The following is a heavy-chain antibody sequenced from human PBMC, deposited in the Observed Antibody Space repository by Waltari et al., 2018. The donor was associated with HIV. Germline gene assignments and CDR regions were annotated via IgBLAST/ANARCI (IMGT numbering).Heavy chain of an antibody. V-gene: IGHV4-39*07. D-gene: IGHD3-16*02. CDR2: TYYSGST. J-gene: IGHJ4*02. CDR1: GGSITSSSYY. CDR3: ARGSFTFGGVIVIFDY. Sequence: QLQLQESGPGLVKPSETLSLTCTVSGGSITSSSYYWGWIRQPPGKGPEWIGSTYYSGSTHCNPSLKSRVTMSLDTSKKQFALKLSSVTAADTAVYYCARGSFTFGGVIVIFDYWGQGTLVTVSS.